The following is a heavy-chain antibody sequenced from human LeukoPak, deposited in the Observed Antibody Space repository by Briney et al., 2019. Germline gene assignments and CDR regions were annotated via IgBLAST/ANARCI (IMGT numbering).Heavy chain of an antibody. Sequence: GGSLRLSCAASGFTFSSFAMSWVRQAPGKGLEWVSVISSGGASTFYADSVKGRFTISRDNSKNTVYLQMNSLRAEDTAVYYCAKIFWGMVAGTFDYWGQGTLVTVSS. J-gene: IGHJ4*02. CDR2: ISSGGAST. CDR3: AKIFWGMVAGTFDY. CDR1: GFTFSSFA. D-gene: IGHD6-19*01. V-gene: IGHV3-23*01.